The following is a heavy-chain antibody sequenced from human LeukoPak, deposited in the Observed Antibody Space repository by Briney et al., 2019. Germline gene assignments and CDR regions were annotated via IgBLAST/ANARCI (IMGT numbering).Heavy chain of an antibody. Sequence: SGGSLRLSCAASGFTFSSYGMYWVRQAPGKGLEWVAFTRYDGSNKYYADSVKGRFTISRDNSKNTLYLQMNSLRAEDTAVYYCAKAGWSRGYYFDYWGQGTLVTVSS. CDR1: GFTFSSYG. CDR2: TRYDGSNK. CDR3: AKAGWSRGYYFDY. D-gene: IGHD2-15*01. J-gene: IGHJ4*02. V-gene: IGHV3-30*02.